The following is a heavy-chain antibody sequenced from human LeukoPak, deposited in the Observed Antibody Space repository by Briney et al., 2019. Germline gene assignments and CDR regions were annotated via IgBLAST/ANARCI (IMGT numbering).Heavy chain of an antibody. V-gene: IGHV3-74*01. CDR3: ARVSIGAWYFDL. J-gene: IGHJ2*01. CDR2: INGDGSTT. D-gene: IGHD3-16*01. CDR1: GFTLSSYW. Sequence: GGSLRLSCAASGFTLSSYWMHWVRQAPGNELGWVSRINGDGSTTTYADSVTGRFTISRDNAKNTQYLQRNRLGAEDTAVYYCARVSIGAWYFDLWGRGTLVTVSS.